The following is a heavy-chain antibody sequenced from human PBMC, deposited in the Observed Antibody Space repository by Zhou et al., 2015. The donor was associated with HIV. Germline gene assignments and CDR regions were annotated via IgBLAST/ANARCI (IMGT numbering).Heavy chain of an antibody. Sequence: QVQLVQSGAEVKNLGSSVKVSCRASGGTFSNYAISWIRQAPGQGPEWMGGISPISGTANYAQKFQGRVTITADKSTGTAYMELRSLRSEDTATYYCARETEPRDYNILTGYSHWGQGTLVAVSS. CDR2: ISPISGTA. CDR3: ARETEPRDYNILTGYSH. D-gene: IGHD3-9*01. J-gene: IGHJ4*02. CDR1: GGTFSNYA. V-gene: IGHV1-69*06.